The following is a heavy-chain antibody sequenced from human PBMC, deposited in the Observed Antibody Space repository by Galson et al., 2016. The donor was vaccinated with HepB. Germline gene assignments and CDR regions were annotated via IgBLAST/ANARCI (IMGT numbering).Heavy chain of an antibody. Sequence: SVKVSCKASGYTFTNYAINWVRQAPGQGLEWMGRTNTNNGNPTYAQGFRGRFVFSLDTFVGTAYLQISSVAAEDTAIYFCARDGAEVLDYWGQGTLVTVSS. CDR2: TNTNNGNP. D-gene: IGHD3-16*01. CDR3: ARDGAEVLDY. V-gene: IGHV7-4-1*02. J-gene: IGHJ4*02. CDR1: GYTFTNYA.